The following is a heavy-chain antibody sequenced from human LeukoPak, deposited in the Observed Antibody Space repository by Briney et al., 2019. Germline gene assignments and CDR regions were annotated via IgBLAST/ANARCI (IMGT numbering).Heavy chain of an antibody. Sequence: PGGSLRLSCAASGFTFSSYSMNWFRQAPGKGLEWVSSISSSSSYIYYADSVKGRFTISRDNAKNSLYLQMNSLRAEDSAVYYCARALPRGFRHMDVWGKGTTVTVSS. V-gene: IGHV3-21*01. CDR1: GFTFSSYS. D-gene: IGHD5-12*01. CDR2: ISSSSSYI. CDR3: ARALPRGFRHMDV. J-gene: IGHJ6*03.